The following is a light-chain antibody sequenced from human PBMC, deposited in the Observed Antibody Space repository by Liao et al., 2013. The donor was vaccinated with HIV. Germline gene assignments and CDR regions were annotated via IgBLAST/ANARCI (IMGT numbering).Light chain of an antibody. J-gene: IGLJ1*01. CDR3: QAWDNTLYV. Sequence: SYELTQPSSVSVSPGQTATITCSGDVLSRKYARWFQQKPGQAPVLVIYKDTERPSGIPERFSGSNSGNTATLTISGTQAMDEADYYCQAWDNTLYVFGSGTKVTVL. V-gene: IGLV3-27*01. CDR2: KDT. CDR1: VLSRKY.